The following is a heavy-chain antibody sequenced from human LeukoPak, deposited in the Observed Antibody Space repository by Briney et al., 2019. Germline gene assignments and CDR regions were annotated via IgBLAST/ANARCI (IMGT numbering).Heavy chain of an antibody. J-gene: IGHJ4*02. CDR3: ARDAAQTSTNVSVLGLFPQVEQNPSTFDH. CDR1: GYSISSDYY. CDR2: IYQVGGT. Sequence: SETLSLTCTVSGYSISSDYYWGWFRRPPGKGLEWMGSIYQVGGTYYNPPFKSRVTISIATSRNNFSLTFSSVTAPDTAVFSVARDAAQTSTNVSVLGLFPQVEQNPSTFDHWGQGTLVTVSS. D-gene: IGHD2-8*01. V-gene: IGHV4-38-2*02.